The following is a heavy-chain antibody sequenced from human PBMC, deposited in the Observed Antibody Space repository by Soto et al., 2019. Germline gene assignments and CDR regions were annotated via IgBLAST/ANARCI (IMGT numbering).Heavy chain of an antibody. Sequence: ASVKVSCKASGYTFTSYGISWVRQAPGQGLEWMGWISAYNGNTNYAQKLQGRVTMTTDTSTSTAYMELRSLRSDDTAVYYCARDWQYYYDSSGYSPNHDAFDIWGQGIMVTVSS. D-gene: IGHD3-22*01. CDR1: GYTFTSYG. CDR3: ARDWQYYYDSSGYSPNHDAFDI. CDR2: ISAYNGNT. V-gene: IGHV1-18*01. J-gene: IGHJ3*02.